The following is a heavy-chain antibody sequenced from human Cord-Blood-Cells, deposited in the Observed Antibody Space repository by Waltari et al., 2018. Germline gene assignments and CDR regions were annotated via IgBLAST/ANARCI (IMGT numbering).Heavy chain of an antibody. CDR2: IIPIFGTA. J-gene: IGHJ6*02. CDR3: ASHYDSSGYYYYYGMDV. V-gene: IGHV1-69*01. D-gene: IGHD3-22*01. CDR1: GGTFSSYA. Sequence: QVQLVQSGAEVKKPGSSVKASCKASGGTFSSYAISWVRQAPGPGLEWMGGIIPIFGTANYAQKFQGRVTITADESTSTAYMELSSLRSEDTAVYYCASHYDSSGYYYYYGMDVWGQGTTVTVSS.